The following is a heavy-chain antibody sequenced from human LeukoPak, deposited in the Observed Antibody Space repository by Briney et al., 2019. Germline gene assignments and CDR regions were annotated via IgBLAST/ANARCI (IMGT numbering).Heavy chain of an antibody. Sequence: SETLPLTCAVSGYSISSGYYWGWIRQPPGKGLEWIESIYHSGSTYYNPSLKSRVTISVDTSKNQFSLKLSSVTAADTAVYYCARGVDSSGSNWFDPWGQGTLATVSS. V-gene: IGHV4-38-2*01. D-gene: IGHD3-22*01. CDR2: IYHSGST. CDR1: GYSISSGYY. J-gene: IGHJ5*02. CDR3: ARGVDSSGSNWFDP.